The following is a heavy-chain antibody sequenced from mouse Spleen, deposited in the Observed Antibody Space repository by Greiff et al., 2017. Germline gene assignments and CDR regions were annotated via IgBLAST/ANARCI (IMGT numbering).Heavy chain of an antibody. J-gene: IGHJ2*01. D-gene: IGHD3-1*01. CDR1: GFSLTSYG. V-gene: IGHV2-2*01. CDR2: IWSGGST. CDR3: ARNWGYDYFDY. Sequence: QVQLPQSGPGLVPPSQSLSITFPVSGFSLTSYGVHWVRQSPGKGLEWLGVIWSGGSTDYNAAFISRLSISKDNSKSQVFFKMNSLQADDTAIYYCARNWGYDYFDYWGQGTTLTVSS.